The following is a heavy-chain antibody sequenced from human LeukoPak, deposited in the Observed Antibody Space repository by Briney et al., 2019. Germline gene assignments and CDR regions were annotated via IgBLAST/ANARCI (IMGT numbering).Heavy chain of an antibody. CDR1: GFTFGKYW. D-gene: IGHD3-3*01. J-gene: IGHJ1*01. V-gene: IGHV3-7*01. Sequence: GSLRLSCVASGFTFGKYWMSWVRQAPGKGLEWVANIKLDGSEKNYVDSVKGRFTISRDNTKNSLYLQMNSLRAEDTAVYYCARVRGSLEDPNWGQGTLVTVSS. CDR3: ARVRGSLEDPN. CDR2: IKLDGSEK.